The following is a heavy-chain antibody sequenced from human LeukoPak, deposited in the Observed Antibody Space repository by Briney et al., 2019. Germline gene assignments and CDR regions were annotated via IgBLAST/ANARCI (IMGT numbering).Heavy chain of an antibody. D-gene: IGHD3-10*01. J-gene: IGHJ4*02. V-gene: IGHV4-61*02. CDR1: GASISSGSYY. CDR3: ASPPLDSGNYRRSFDY. Sequence: PSETLSLTCTVSGASISSGSYYWSWIRQPAGKGLEWIGRVYTSGSTNYNPSLKSRVSISVDTSKNQCSLTLSAVTAADTAGDYCASPPLDSGNYRRSFDYWSQGTLAIVSS. CDR2: VYTSGST.